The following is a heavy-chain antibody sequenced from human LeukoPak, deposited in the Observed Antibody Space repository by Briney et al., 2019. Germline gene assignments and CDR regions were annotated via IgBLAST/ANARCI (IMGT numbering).Heavy chain of an antibody. CDR1: GYTFTGYY. J-gene: IGHJ5*02. CDR2: INPNSGGT. CDR3: ARSRVTSRLQSWFDP. Sequence: ASVKVSCKASGYTFTGYYMHWVRQAPGQGLEWMGWINPNSGGTNYAQKFQGRVTMTRDTSISTAYMELSRLRSDDTAVYYCARSRVTSRLQSWFDPWGQGTLVTVSS. D-gene: IGHD4-11*01. V-gene: IGHV1-2*02.